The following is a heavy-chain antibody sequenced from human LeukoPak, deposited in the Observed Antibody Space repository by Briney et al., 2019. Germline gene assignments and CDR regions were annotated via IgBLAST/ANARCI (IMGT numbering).Heavy chain of an antibody. CDR3: ARYCSNDGIDY. J-gene: IGHJ4*02. CDR1: GFTFSSYG. D-gene: IGHD2-2*01. CDR2: ISSSSSYI. V-gene: IGHV3-21*01. Sequence: PGGSLRLSCAASGFTFSSYGMHWVRQAPGKGLEWVSSISSSSSYIYYADSVKGRFTISRDNAKNSLYLQMNSLRAEDTAVYYCARYCSNDGIDYWGQGTLVTVSS.